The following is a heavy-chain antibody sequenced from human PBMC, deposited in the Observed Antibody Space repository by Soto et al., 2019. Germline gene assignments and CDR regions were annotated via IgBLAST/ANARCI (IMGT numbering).Heavy chain of an antibody. V-gene: IGHV4-30-4*01. CDR1: GGSVTSGAYY. CDR2: IYFTGNRDST. J-gene: IGHJ4*02. Sequence: TLSLTCNVSGGSVTSGAYYWSWIRQFPGAGLEWIGYIYFTGNRDSTYSNPSLKSRLSMSMDTSNNLFSLKLTSVTAADTAIFFCLRDICESVAYGGIWGRGLRVAVSS. D-gene: IGHD2-21*01. CDR3: LRDICESVAYGGI.